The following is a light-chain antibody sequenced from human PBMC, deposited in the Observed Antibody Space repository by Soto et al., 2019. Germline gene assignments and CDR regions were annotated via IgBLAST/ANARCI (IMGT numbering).Light chain of an antibody. CDR3: QQYNNWPLFT. V-gene: IGKV3-15*01. Sequence: EIVMTQSPATLSVSPGERATLSCRASQSVSSNLAWYQQKPGQAPRLLIYGASTRATGIPARFSGSGSGTEFTLTVSSLQSEDFAVYYCQQYNNWPLFTVGPGTKVDIK. CDR2: GAS. CDR1: QSVSSN. J-gene: IGKJ3*01.